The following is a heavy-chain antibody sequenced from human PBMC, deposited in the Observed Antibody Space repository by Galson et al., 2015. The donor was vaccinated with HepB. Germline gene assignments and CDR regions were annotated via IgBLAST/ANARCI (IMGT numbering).Heavy chain of an antibody. Sequence: SLRLSCAASGFTFSSYAMNWVRQAPGKGLEWVAAVSGSAAGTEYGITTDYADSVKGRFTTSRDNSKNTLYLQMNSLRAEDTAVYYCAKVGPSCSSTRCSDYYFDYWGQGTLVTVSS. J-gene: IGHJ4*02. V-gene: IGHV3-23*01. D-gene: IGHD2-2*01. CDR3: AKVGPSCSSTRCSDYYFDY. CDR1: GFTFSSYA. CDR2: VSGSAAGTEYGITT.